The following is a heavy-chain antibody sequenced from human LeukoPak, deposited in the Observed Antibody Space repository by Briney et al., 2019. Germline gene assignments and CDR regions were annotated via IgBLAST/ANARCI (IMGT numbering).Heavy chain of an antibody. CDR3: ARSRGVIDY. Sequence: SETLSLTCAVYGGSFSGYYWSWIRQPPGKGLEWIGEINHSGSTNYDPSLKSRVTISVDTSKNQFSLKLSSVTAADTAVYYCARSRGVIDYWGQGTLVTVSS. V-gene: IGHV4-34*01. CDR2: INHSGST. J-gene: IGHJ4*02. D-gene: IGHD3-10*01. CDR1: GGSFSGYY.